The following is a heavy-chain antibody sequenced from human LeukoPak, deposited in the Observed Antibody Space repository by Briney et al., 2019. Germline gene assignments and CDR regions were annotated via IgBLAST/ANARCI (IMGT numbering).Heavy chain of an antibody. CDR3: ARGGYCSGGSCYDPYSWFDP. Sequence: PGGSLRLSCAASGFTFSSYEMNWVRQAPGKGREWVSYISSSGSTIYYAGSVKGRFIISRDNAKHSLYLQMNSLRAEDTAVYYCARGGYCSGGSCYDPYSWFDPWGQGTLVTVSS. CDR1: GFTFSSYE. J-gene: IGHJ5*02. D-gene: IGHD2-15*01. CDR2: ISSSGSTI. V-gene: IGHV3-48*03.